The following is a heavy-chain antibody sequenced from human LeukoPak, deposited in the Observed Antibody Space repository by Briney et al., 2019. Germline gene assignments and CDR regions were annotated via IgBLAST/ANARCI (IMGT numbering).Heavy chain of an antibody. CDR2: IKQDGSEK. D-gene: IGHD3-3*01. J-gene: IGHJ5*02. CDR1: GFTFSSYW. V-gene: IGHV3-7*01. CDR3: ARATYYDFWSGYSWVNWFDP. Sequence: GGSLRLSCAASGFTFSSYWMSWVRQAPGKGLEWVANIKQDGSEKYYVDSVKGRFTISRDNAKNSLYLQMNSLRAEDTAVYYCARATYYDFWSGYSWVNWFDPWGQGTLVTVSS.